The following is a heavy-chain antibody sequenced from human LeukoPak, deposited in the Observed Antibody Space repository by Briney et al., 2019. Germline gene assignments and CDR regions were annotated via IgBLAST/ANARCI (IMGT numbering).Heavy chain of an antibody. CDR2: IDWDDDK. CDR1: GFSLSTSGMC. CDR3: ARIRIESGSYWGADY. J-gene: IGHJ4*02. D-gene: IGHD1-26*01. V-gene: IGHV2-70*11. Sequence: ESGPALVKPTQTLTLTCTFSGFSLSTSGMCVSWIRQPPGKALEWLARIDWDDDKYYSTSLKTRLTISKDTSKNQVVLTMTNMDPVDTATYYCARIRIESGSYWGADYWGQGTLVTVSS.